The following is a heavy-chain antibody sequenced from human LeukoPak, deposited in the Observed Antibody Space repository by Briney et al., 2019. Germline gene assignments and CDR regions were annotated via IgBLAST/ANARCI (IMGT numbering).Heavy chain of an antibody. CDR2: IYYSGST. CDR1: GGSISSSSYY. D-gene: IGHD4-23*01. Sequence: SETLSLTCTVSGGSISSSSYYWGWIRQPPGKGLEWIGSIYYSGSTYYNPSLKSRVTISVDTSKNQFSLKLSSVTAADTAVYYCARLYGGNSRRAKYYFDYWGQGTLVTVSS. CDR3: ARLYGGNSRRAKYYFDY. J-gene: IGHJ4*02. V-gene: IGHV4-39*01.